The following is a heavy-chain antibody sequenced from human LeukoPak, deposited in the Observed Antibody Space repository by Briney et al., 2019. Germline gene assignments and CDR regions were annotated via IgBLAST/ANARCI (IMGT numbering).Heavy chain of an antibody. CDR1: GGSISSYY. CDR2: IHYTGST. D-gene: IGHD2-15*01. V-gene: IGHV4-59*01. CDR3: ARGVGYCSGGSCYPDDAFDI. Sequence: SETLSLTCTVSGGSISSYYWSWIRQSPGKGLECIGYIHYTGSTNYNPSLKSRVTISVDTSKNQFSLKLSSVTAADTAVYYCARGVGYCSGGSCYPDDAFDIWGQGTMVTVSS. J-gene: IGHJ3*02.